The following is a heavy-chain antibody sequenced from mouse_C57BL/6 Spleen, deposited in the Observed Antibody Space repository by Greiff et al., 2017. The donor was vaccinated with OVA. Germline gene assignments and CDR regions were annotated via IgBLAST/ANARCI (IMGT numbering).Heavy chain of an antibody. D-gene: IGHD1-1*01. CDR3: ASPTNYYGSSSWFAY. Sequence: VKLVESGPELVKPGASVKISCKASGYAFSSSWMNWVKQRPGKGLEWIGRIYPGDGDTNYNGKFKGKATLTADKSSSTAYMQLSSLTSEDSAVXVCASPTNYYGSSSWFAYWGQGTLVTVSA. V-gene: IGHV1-82*01. J-gene: IGHJ3*01. CDR1: GYAFSSSW. CDR2: IYPGDGDT.